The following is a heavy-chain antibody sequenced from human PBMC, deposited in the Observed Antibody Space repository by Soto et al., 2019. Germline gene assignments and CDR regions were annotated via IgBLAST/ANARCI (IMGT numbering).Heavy chain of an antibody. V-gene: IGHV3-23*01. CDR1: GFTFSNYA. J-gene: IGHJ6*02. Sequence: EVQLLASVGGLVQPGGSLRLSCAASGFTFSNYAFSWVRQAPGKGLEWVSAISGSGASTNDADSVKSRFTISRDNAKNTLYLQINSLRADAPALYCCAKFKQSVAVVRSLDMDVWGQGTTVTVSS. CDR2: ISGSGAST. CDR3: AKFKQSVAVVRSLDMDV. D-gene: IGHD6-19*01.